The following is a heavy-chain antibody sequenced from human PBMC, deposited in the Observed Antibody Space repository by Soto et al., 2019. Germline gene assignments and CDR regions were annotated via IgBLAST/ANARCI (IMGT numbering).Heavy chain of an antibody. J-gene: IGHJ3*02. Sequence: SETLSLTCAVYGGSFSGYYWSWIRQPPGKGLEWIGEINHSGSTNYNPSPKSRVTISVDTSKNQFSLKLSSVAAADTAVYYCARGFSIIVVVITHYHDAFDIWGQGTMVTVS. CDR2: INHSGST. D-gene: IGHD3-22*01. CDR3: ARGFSIIVVVITHYHDAFDI. V-gene: IGHV4-34*01. CDR1: GGSFSGYY.